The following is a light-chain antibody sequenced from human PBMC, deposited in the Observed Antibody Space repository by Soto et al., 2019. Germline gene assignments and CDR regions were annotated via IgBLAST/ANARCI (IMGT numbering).Light chain of an antibody. CDR3: TQGTHWPRT. J-gene: IGKJ1*01. CDR1: KSLVYSDGNTH. Sequence: DVVLTQSPLSLPVNFGQPASISCRSSKSLVYSDGNTHLSWCHQRPGQSPRRRIYRVSSRTSGVPERFSGSGSDTDFTLEISRVEAEDVGIYFCTQGTHWPRTFGQGTKVEVK. V-gene: IGKV2-30*01. CDR2: RVS.